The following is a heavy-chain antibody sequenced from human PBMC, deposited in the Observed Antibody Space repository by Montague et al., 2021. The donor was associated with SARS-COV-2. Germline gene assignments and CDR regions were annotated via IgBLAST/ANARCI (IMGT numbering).Heavy chain of an antibody. D-gene: IGHD2/OR15-2a*01. Sequence: TLSLTCTVSGDSFTTSGYFWTWIRQHPGKGLEWIGHISYSGSAKYSSSLKSRLTTSVDTSKNQFSLELTSVTAANTAVYYCARLTPVGSTFFFEFWGQGIRVTGSA. J-gene: IGHJ4*02. CDR1: GDSFTTSGYF. V-gene: IGHV4-31*03. CDR2: ISYSGSA. CDR3: ARLTPVGSTFFFEF.